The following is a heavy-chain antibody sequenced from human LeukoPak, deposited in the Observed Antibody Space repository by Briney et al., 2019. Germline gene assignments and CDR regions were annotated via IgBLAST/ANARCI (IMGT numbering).Heavy chain of an antibody. Sequence: ASVKVSCKTSGYTFTGYYMHWVRQAPGQGLEWMGWINPSSGGTNYAQKFQGRVTMTRDTSISTAYMELSELRSDDTAVYYCAGQKDPRPIDYWGQGTLITVSS. CDR3: AGQKDPRPIDY. V-gene: IGHV1-2*02. CDR1: GYTFTGYY. J-gene: IGHJ4*02. CDR2: INPSSGGT.